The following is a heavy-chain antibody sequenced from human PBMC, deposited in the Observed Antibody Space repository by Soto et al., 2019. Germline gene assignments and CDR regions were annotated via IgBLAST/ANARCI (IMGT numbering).Heavy chain of an antibody. D-gene: IGHD3-16*02. V-gene: IGHV3-33*01. CDR2: IWYDGSYQ. CDR1: GFTFSSYG. Sequence: GGSLRLSCEASGFTFSSYGMHWVRQAPGKGLEWVAVIWYDGSYQSYADSVKGRFSISRGNSKNKLYLQMNSLRAEDTAVYYCARPRWLQSLQYYFDYWGQETLVTVSS. CDR3: ARPRWLQSLQYYFDY. J-gene: IGHJ4*02.